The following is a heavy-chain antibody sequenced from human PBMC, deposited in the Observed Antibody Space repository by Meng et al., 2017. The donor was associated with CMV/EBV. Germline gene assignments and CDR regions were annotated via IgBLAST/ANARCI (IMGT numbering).Heavy chain of an antibody. D-gene: IGHD2-2*01. CDR1: FSGYY. CDR3: ARGWGADIVVVPAAQKIFDY. CDR2: INHSRSK. J-gene: IGHJ4*02. Sequence: FSGYYWSWIRQPPGKGLEWIGEINHSRSKNYSQSLKSRVTISVDTSKNQFSLRLSSVTAADTAVYYCARGWGADIVVVPAAQKIFDYWGQGTLVTVSS. V-gene: IGHV4-34*01.